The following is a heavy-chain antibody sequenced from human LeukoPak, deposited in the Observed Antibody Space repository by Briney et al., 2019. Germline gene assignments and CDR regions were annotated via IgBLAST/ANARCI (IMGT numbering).Heavy chain of an antibody. CDR2: ISNNGGSI. Sequence: PGGSLRLSCAASGFTFSSYSMNWVRQAPGEGLEWVSYISNNGGSIYYGDSVKGRFTISRDNAKNALNLQMNSLRDEDTAVYYCVRGRDESSGYSDPRRGDYWGQGTLVTVSS. CDR1: GFTFSSYS. J-gene: IGHJ4*02. V-gene: IGHV3-48*02. CDR3: VRGRDESSGYSDPRRGDY. D-gene: IGHD3-22*01.